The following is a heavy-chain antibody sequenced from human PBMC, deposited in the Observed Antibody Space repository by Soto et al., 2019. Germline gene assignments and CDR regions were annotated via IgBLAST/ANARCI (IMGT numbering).Heavy chain of an antibody. CDR1: GGSISSYY. J-gene: IGHJ4*02. D-gene: IGHD2-2*01. CDR3: ARQIGTSSPFGY. Sequence: QVQLQESGPGLVKPSETLSLTCTVSGGSISSYYWSWIRQPPGKGLEWIGYIYYSGSTNYNPSLKSRVIISLDTSNNQFSRKLSSVTAADTAVYYCARQIGTSSPFGYWGQGTLVTVSS. CDR2: IYYSGST. V-gene: IGHV4-59*01.